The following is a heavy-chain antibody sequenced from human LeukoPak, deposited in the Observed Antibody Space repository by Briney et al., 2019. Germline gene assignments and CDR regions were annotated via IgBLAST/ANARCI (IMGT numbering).Heavy chain of an antibody. J-gene: IGHJ6*02. D-gene: IGHD3-22*01. CDR3: ARGYYYYDSSGYPPEDRGSHSMDV. CDR1: GFTFSSYD. CDR2: IGTAGDT. V-gene: IGHV3-13*01. Sequence: GGSLRLSCAASGFTFSSYDMHWVRQATGKGLEWVSAIGTAGDTYYPGSVKGRFTISRENAKNSLYLQMNSLRAGDTAVYYCARGYYYYDSSGYPPEDRGSHSMDVWGQGTTVTVSS.